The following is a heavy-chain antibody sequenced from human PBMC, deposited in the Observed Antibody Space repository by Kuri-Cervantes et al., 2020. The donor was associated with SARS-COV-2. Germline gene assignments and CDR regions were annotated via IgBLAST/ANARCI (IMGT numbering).Heavy chain of an antibody. CDR1: GGSFSGYY. CDR2: INHSGST. V-gene: IGHV4-34*01. CDR3: ARLTPYCSSTSCFSFDY. D-gene: IGHD2-2*01. J-gene: IGHJ4*02. Sequence: GSLRLSCAVYGGSFSGYYWSWIRQPPGKGLEWIGEINHSGSTNYNPSLKSRVTISVDTSKNQFSLKLSSVTAADTAVYYCARLTPYCSSTSCFSFDYWGQGTLVTVSS.